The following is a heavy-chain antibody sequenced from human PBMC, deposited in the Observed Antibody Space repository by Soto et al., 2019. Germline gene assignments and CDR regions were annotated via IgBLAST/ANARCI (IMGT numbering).Heavy chain of an antibody. CDR2: IWYDGSNK. J-gene: IGHJ3*02. CDR1: GFTFSSYG. V-gene: IGHV3-33*01. D-gene: IGHD2-2*01. CDR3: ARDPDIVVVPAAMGADAFDI. Sequence: GGSLRLSCAASGFTFSSYGMHWVRQAPGKGLEWVAVIWYDGSNKYYADSVKGRFTISRDNSKNTLYLQMNSLRAEDTAVYYCARDPDIVVVPAAMGADAFDIWGQGTMVTVSS.